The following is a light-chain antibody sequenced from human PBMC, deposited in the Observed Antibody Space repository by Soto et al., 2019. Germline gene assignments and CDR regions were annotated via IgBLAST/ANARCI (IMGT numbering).Light chain of an antibody. CDR1: QSVSNN. V-gene: IGKV3-15*01. CDR3: QQDNKWPFT. J-gene: IGKJ4*01. Sequence: EIVMTQSPATLSVSPGERATLSCRASQSVSNNLAWYQQKPGQAPRLLIYHASTRATGIPARFSGSGSGTECTPTITSLQSEAFAVSYCQQDNKWPFTFGGGTKVEIK. CDR2: HAS.